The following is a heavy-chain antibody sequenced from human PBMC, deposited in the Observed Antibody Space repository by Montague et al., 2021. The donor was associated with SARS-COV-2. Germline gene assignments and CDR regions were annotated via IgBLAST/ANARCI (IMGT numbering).Heavy chain of an antibody. D-gene: IGHD4-17*01. V-gene: IGHV2-5*02. Sequence: PALVKPTQTLTLTCTFSGFSLNTSGEGVGWVRQPPGKALEWLALIYWDDDKRYSPSLKSRSTVSKDTTKNEVVLTVANMDAVDTATYYCARYGDYGSWFDAWGQGTLVTVSS. J-gene: IGHJ5*02. CDR3: ARYGDYGSWFDA. CDR2: IYWDDDK. CDR1: GFSLNTSGEG.